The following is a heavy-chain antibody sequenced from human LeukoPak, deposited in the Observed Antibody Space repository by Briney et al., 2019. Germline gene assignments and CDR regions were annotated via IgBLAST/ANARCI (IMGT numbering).Heavy chain of an antibody. V-gene: IGHV4-59*01. CDR3: ARDHKYSSSSGFDY. CDR1: GGSISSYY. CDR2: IYHSGST. Sequence: SETLSLTCTVSGGSISSYYWSWIRQPPGKGLEWIGYIYHSGSTNYNPSLKSRVTISVDTSKNQFSLKLSSVTAADTAVYYCARDHKYSSSSGFDYWGQGTLVTVSS. J-gene: IGHJ4*02. D-gene: IGHD6-6*01.